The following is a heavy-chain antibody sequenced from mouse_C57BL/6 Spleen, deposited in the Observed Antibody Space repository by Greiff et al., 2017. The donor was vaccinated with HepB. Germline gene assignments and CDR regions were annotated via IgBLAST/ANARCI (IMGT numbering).Heavy chain of an antibody. V-gene: IGHV1-55*01. D-gene: IGHD1-1*01. J-gene: IGHJ2*01. CDR3: ARSYYGSSYEGTYYFDY. CDR1: GYTFTSYW. Sequence: QVQLQQSGAELVKPGASVKMSCKASGYTFTSYWITWVKQRPGQGLEWIGDIYPGSGSTNYNEKFKSKATLTVDTSSSTAYMQLSSLTSEDSAVYYCARSYYGSSYEGTYYFDYWGQGTTLTVSS. CDR2: IYPGSGST.